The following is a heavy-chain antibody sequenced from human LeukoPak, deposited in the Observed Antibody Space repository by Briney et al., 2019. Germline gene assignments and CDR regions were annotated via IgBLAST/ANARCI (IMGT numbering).Heavy chain of an antibody. Sequence: GGSLRLSCAASGFTFSSYAMSWVRQAPGKGLEWVSAISGSGGSTYYADSVKGRFTISRDNSKNTLYLQVNSLRAEDTAVYYCAKEPHTYDFWSGSDAFDIWGQGTMVTVSS. CDR2: ISGSGGST. CDR1: GFTFSSYA. V-gene: IGHV3-23*01. J-gene: IGHJ3*02. CDR3: AKEPHTYDFWSGSDAFDI. D-gene: IGHD3-3*01.